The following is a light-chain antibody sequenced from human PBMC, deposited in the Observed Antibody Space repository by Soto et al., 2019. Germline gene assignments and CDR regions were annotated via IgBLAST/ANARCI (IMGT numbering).Light chain of an antibody. J-gene: IGKJ4*01. CDR2: GAF. Sequence: EIVLTQSPGTLSLSPGXRATLSCRASQSVSNNYLAWYQQKPGQAPRLLIYGAFSRATGIPDRFSGGGYGTDFTLTISRLEPEDLAVYYCQQYGSSPLTVCGGTKADSK. CDR1: QSVSNNY. V-gene: IGKV3-20*01. CDR3: QQYGSSPLT.